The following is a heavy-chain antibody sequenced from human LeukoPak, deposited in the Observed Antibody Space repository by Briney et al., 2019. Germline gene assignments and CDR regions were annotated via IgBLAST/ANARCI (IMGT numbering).Heavy chain of an antibody. CDR1: GGTFSSYA. Sequence: ASVKVSCKASGGTFSSYAISWVRQAPGQGLEWMGGIIPIFGTANYAQKFQGRGTITAEKTTSTDYMEQRSLRSENTAVSYCARGGEGGYCSCGSCYFGWFDPWGQGTLVTVSS. J-gene: IGHJ5*02. CDR2: IIPIFGTA. CDR3: ARGGEGGYCSCGSCYFGWFDP. D-gene: IGHD2-15*01. V-gene: IGHV1-69*06.